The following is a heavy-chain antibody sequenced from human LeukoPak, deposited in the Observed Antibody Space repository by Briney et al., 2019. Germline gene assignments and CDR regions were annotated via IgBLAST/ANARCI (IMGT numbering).Heavy chain of an antibody. Sequence: XWVRQAPGLGLEWMGWISAYNGNTNYAQKLQGRVTMTTDTSTSTAYMELRSLRSDDTAVYYCARKRSYGVTEFDPWGQGTLVTVSS. CDR2: ISAYNGNT. D-gene: IGHD4-17*01. V-gene: IGHV1-18*01. CDR3: ARKRSYGVTEFDP. J-gene: IGHJ5*02.